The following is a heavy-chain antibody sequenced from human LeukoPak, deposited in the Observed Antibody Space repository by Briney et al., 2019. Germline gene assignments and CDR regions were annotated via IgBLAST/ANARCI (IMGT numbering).Heavy chain of an antibody. CDR1: EFSVIGHY. J-gene: IGHJ6*04. Sequence: PGGSLRLSCAGSEFSVIGHYVNWVRQAPGKGLEWVSYISSSGSTIYYADSVKGRFTISRDNAKNSLYLQMNSLRAEDTAVYYCAELGITMIGGVWGKGTTVTISS. CDR2: ISSSGSTI. D-gene: IGHD3-10*02. CDR3: AELGITMIGGV. V-gene: IGHV3-48*03.